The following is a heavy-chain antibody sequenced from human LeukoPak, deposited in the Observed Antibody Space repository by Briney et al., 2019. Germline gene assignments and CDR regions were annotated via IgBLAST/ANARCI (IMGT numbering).Heavy chain of an antibody. D-gene: IGHD2-2*02. V-gene: IGHV4-4*09. CDR1: GGSFSSYY. CDR2: IYTSGST. J-gene: IGHJ5*02. CDR3: ARLSCSSTSCYTPTTNWFDP. Sequence: PSETLSLTCAVYGGSFSSYYWSWIRQPPGKGLEWIGYIYTSGSTNYNPSLKSRVTISVDTSKNQFSLKLSSVTAADTAVYYCARLSCSSTSCYTPTTNWFDPWGQGTLVTVSS.